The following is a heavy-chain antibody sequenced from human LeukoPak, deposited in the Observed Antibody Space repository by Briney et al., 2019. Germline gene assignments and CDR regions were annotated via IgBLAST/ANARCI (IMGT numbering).Heavy chain of an antibody. CDR1: GGSISSHY. CDR3: ARDLRGITMLGY. J-gene: IGHJ6*02. V-gene: IGHV4-59*11. Sequence: SETLSLTCTVSGGSISSHYWSWIRQPPGKGLEWIGYIYYSGSTNYNPSLKSRVTISVDTSKNQFSLKLSSVTAADTAVYYCARDLRGITMLGYWGQGTTVTVS. CDR2: IYYSGST. D-gene: IGHD3-10*02.